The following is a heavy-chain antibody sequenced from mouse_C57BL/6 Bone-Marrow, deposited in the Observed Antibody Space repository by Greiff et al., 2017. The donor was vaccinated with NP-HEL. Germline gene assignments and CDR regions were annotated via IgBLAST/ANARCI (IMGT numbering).Heavy chain of an antibody. Sequence: DVKLVESGGGLVKPVLSLKLSPAASVFTFSDYGIHWVRQAPEKGLEWVAYISSGISTIYYADTVKGRFTISRDNAKNTLFLQMTSLRSEDTAMYYCARDGPFDYWGQGTTLTVSS. V-gene: IGHV5-17*01. CDR1: VFTFSDYG. CDR3: ARDGPFDY. CDR2: ISSGISTI. J-gene: IGHJ2*01. D-gene: IGHD2-3*01.